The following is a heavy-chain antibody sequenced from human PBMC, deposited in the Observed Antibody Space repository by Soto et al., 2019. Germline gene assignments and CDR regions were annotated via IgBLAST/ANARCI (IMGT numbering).Heavy chain of an antibody. J-gene: IGHJ3*02. D-gene: IGHD3-10*01. CDR2: FFYGGRT. CDR1: GGSISSGDYY. CDR3: AREGGAGVGAFDI. V-gene: IGHV4-30-4*01. Sequence: QVQLQESGPGLVKPSQTLSLTCTVSGGSISSGDYYWSWIRQPPGKGLARIGYFFYGGRTFYNPSLESRVAISLGTSKKQLSLKVNSVTAADTAVYYCAREGGAGVGAFDIWGQGTKVTVSS.